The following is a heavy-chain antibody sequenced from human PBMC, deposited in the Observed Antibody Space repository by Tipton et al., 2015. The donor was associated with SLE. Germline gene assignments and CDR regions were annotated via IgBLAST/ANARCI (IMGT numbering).Heavy chain of an antibody. CDR1: GFTFSDHY. J-gene: IGHJ6*02. D-gene: IGHD3-22*01. CDR3: ARVAAPVIRMPHYYTTDV. V-gene: IGHV3-72*01. Sequence: SLRLSCAASGFTFSDHYMDWVRQAPGKGLEWVGRSRDKGNRYTTEYAATVKGRFTISRDDSKKSLYLQMNSLKIEDTAVYYCARVAAPVIRMPHYYTTDVWGQGTTVTVSS. CDR2: SRDKGNRYTT.